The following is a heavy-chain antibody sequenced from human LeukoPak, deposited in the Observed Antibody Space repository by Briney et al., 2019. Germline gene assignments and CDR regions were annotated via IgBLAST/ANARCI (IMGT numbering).Heavy chain of an antibody. CDR3: ARGLGGYDQFFDY. D-gene: IGHD5-12*01. CDR1: GFTFRSYN. CDR2: ISSSGSTI. V-gene: IGHV3-48*04. J-gene: IGHJ4*02. Sequence: GGSLRLSCAASGFTFRSYNMNWVRQAPGKGLEWVSYISSSGSTIYYADSVKGRFTISRDNAKNSLYLQMNSLRAEDTAVYYCARGLGGYDQFFDYWGQGTLVTVSS.